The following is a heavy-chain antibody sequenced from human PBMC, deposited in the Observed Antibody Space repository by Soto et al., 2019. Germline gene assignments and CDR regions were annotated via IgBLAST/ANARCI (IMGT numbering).Heavy chain of an antibody. J-gene: IGHJ3*02. V-gene: IGHV1-24*01. D-gene: IGHD4-17*01. CDR2: FDPEDGET. Sequence: QVQLVQSGAEVKKPGASVKVSCKVSGYTLTELSMHWVRQAPGKGLEWMGGFDPEDGETIYAQKFQGRVTMTEDTSTDTAYMELSGLRSEDTAVYYCATVAVNDYGDRGAFDIWGQGTMVTVSS. CDR1: GYTLTELS. CDR3: ATVAVNDYGDRGAFDI.